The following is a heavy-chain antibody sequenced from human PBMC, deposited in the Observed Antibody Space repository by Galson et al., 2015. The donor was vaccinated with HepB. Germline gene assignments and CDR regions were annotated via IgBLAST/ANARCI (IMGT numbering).Heavy chain of an antibody. V-gene: IGHV4-31*03. CDR1: GGSISSGGYY. CDR3: ARSLVGATLHIVWYFDL. CDR2: IYYSGST. Sequence: TLSLTCTVSGGSISSGGYYWSWIRQHPGKGLEWIGYIYYSGSTYYNPSLKSRVTISVDTSKNQFSLKLSSVTAADTAVYYCARSLVGATLHIVWYFDLWGRGTLVTVSS. J-gene: IGHJ2*01. D-gene: IGHD1-26*01.